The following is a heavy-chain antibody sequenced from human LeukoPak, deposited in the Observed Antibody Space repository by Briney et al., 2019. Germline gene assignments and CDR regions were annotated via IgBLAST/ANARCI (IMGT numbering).Heavy chain of an antibody. CDR3: ARHPHRRVGASLHGFDI. CDR1: GGSISSSGYY. Sequence: TETLSLTCTVSGGSISSSGYYWGWIRQPPGKGLEWIGSIYHSGSTYYNTSLKSRVTISVDTSKNQVSLKLSSVTAADTAVYYCARHPHRRVGASLHGFDIWGQGTTVTVSS. V-gene: IGHV4-39*01. J-gene: IGHJ3*02. D-gene: IGHD1-26*01. CDR2: IYHSGST.